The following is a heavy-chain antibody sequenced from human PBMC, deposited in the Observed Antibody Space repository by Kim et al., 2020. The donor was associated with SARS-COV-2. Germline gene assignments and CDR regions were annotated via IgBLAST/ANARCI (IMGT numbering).Heavy chain of an antibody. J-gene: IGHJ4*02. CDR3: AKGGSGSYYNQADY. CDR2: ISWNSGSI. Sequence: GGSLRLSCAASGFTFDDYAMHWVRQAPGKGLEWVSGISWNSGSIGYADSVKGRFTISRDNAKNSLYLQMNSLRAEDTALYYCAKGGSGSYYNQADYWGQGTLVTVSS. D-gene: IGHD3-10*01. V-gene: IGHV3-9*01. CDR1: GFTFDDYA.